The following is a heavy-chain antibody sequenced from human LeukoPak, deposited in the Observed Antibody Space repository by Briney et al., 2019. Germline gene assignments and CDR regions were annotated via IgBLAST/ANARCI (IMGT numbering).Heavy chain of an antibody. CDR2: IIPILGIA. D-gene: IGHD4-17*01. CDR1: GGTFSSYA. Sequence: ASVKVSCKASGGTFSSYAISWVRQAPGQGLEWMGRIIPILGIANYAQKFQGRVTITADKSTSTAYMELSSLRSEDTAVYYCARGRGDYDPYYYYYYGMDVWGQGTTVTVSS. J-gene: IGHJ6*02. CDR3: ARGRGDYDPYYYYYYGMDV. V-gene: IGHV1-69*04.